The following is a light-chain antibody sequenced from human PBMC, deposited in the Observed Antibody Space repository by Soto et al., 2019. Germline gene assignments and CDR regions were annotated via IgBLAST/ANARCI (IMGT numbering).Light chain of an antibody. CDR3: RSYDSSLSGSV. V-gene: IGLV1-40*01. CDR2: GNN. CDR1: SSNFGAGYD. J-gene: IGLJ2*01. Sequence: QSVLTQPPSVSGAPGQRVTISCTGSSSNFGAGYDVHWYQQVPGTAPKLLIYGNNNRPSGVPDRFSGSKSGISASLAITGLQAEDEADYYCRSYDSSLSGSVFGGGTKLTVL.